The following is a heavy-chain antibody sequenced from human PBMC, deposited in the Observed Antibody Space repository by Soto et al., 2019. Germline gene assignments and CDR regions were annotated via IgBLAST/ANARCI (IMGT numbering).Heavy chain of an antibody. D-gene: IGHD3-3*02. V-gene: IGHV4-39*01. CDR3: ASPKIAFYNWFDP. CDR1: GGSISSSSYY. Sequence: QLQLQESGPGLVKPSETLSLTCTVSGGSISSSSYYWGWIRQPPGKGLEWIGSIYYSWSTYYNPSLKSRVTISVDTSKNQFSLKLSSVTAADTAVYYCASPKIAFYNWFDPWGQGTLVTVSS. J-gene: IGHJ5*02. CDR2: IYYSWST.